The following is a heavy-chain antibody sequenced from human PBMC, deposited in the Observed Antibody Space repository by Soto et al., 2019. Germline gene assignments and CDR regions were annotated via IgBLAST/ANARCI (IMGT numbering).Heavy chain of an antibody. CDR3: AATGYTYGYHFDH. CDR2: IDPSDSST. J-gene: IGHJ4*02. Sequence: GESLKISCNASGYTFTSYWITWVRQMPWGGLEWMGRIDPSDSSTNYSPSFQGHVTISTDKSITTAHLQWSSLKVSDTAMYYCAATGYTYGYHFDHWGQGTQVTVSS. D-gene: IGHD5-18*01. V-gene: IGHV5-10-1*01. CDR1: GYTFTSYW.